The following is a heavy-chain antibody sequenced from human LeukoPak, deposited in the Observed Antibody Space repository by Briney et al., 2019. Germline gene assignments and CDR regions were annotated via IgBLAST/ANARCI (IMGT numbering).Heavy chain of an antibody. V-gene: IGHV3-33*08. CDR1: KFTFSHYG. Sequence: GGSLRLSCTASKFTFSHYGMHWVRQAPGKGLEWVAVIWYDGSNKYYADSVKGRFTISRDNSKNTLYLQMNSLRAEDTAVYYCARGDSGLGYFDYWGQGTLVTVSS. CDR2: IWYDGSNK. J-gene: IGHJ4*02. CDR3: ARGDSGLGYFDY. D-gene: IGHD6-19*01.